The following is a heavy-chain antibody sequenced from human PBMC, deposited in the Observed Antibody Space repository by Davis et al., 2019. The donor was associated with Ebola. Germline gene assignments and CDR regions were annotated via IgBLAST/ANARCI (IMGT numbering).Heavy chain of an antibody. J-gene: IGHJ6*02. CDR1: GGSISSGDYY. D-gene: IGHD5-24*01. Sequence: SETLSLTCTGSGGSISSGDYYWSWVRQYPGKGLEWIGYIDYRGTTNYNPSLKSRVNMFLDASKSQVSLKVSSVTAADTAVYYCARAETARTYYGMDVWGLGTTVTVSS. V-gene: IGHV4-61*08. CDR3: ARAETARTYYGMDV. CDR2: IDYRGTT.